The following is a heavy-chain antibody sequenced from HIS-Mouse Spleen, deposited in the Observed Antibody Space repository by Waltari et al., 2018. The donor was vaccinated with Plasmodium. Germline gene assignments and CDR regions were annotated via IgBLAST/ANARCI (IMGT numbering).Heavy chain of an antibody. D-gene: IGHD7-27*01. J-gene: IGHJ4*02. CDR1: GFHFDHYT. Sequence: EVQMLVSGGGLVQPGGSLRLSRATSGFHFDHYTMCWFLRAPGKGLEWVSAISGSGGSTYYADSVKGRFTISRDNSKNTLYLQMNSLRAEDTAVYYCAKSSKGTGDLWDYWGQGTLVTVSS. V-gene: IGHV3-23*01. CDR2: ISGSGGST. CDR3: AKSSKGTGDLWDY.